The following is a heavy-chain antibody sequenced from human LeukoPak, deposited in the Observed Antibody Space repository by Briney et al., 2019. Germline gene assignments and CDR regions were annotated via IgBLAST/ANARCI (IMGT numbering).Heavy chain of an antibody. D-gene: IGHD5/OR15-5a*01. Sequence: GGSLRLSCAASGFTFSSYWMSWVRQAPGKGLEWVANIKQDGSEKYYVDSVKGRFTISRDNAKNSLYLQMNSLRAEDTAVYYCARSQGTIPDSVPLDIWGQGTMVTVSS. J-gene: IGHJ3*02. CDR2: IKQDGSEK. CDR3: ARSQGTIPDSVPLDI. CDR1: GFTFSSYW. V-gene: IGHV3-7*01.